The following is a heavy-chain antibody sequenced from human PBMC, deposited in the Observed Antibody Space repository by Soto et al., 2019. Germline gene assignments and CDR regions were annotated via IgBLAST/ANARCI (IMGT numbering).Heavy chain of an antibody. CDR3: ATGYYDLLTVIEGYYYYGMDV. D-gene: IGHD3-9*01. J-gene: IGHJ6*02. Sequence: ASVKVSCKVSGYTLTELSMHWVRQTRGKGLEWMGGFDPEDGETIYAQKFQGRVTMTEDTSTDTAYMELSSLRSEDTAVYYCATGYYDLLTVIEGYYYYGMDVWGQGTRVTFSS. CDR1: GYTLTELS. CDR2: FDPEDGET. V-gene: IGHV1-24*01.